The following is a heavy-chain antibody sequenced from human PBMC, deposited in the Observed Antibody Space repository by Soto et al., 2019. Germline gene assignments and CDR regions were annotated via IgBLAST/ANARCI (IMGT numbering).Heavy chain of an antibody. V-gene: IGHV4-59*03. Sequence: QVPLQQSGPGLVKPSETLSLSCTVSGGSISNYYWSWFRQTPGKGLEWIGYVHDTWGSNYNPALKSRAPLSLATSRSPFPPTLPSGPAVDSAVYFCARTGFGAVQALVDVLGPATTVSVSS. CDR2: VHDTWGS. CDR3: ARTGFGAVQALVDV. D-gene: IGHD3-10*01. J-gene: IGHJ6*02. CDR1: GGSISNYY.